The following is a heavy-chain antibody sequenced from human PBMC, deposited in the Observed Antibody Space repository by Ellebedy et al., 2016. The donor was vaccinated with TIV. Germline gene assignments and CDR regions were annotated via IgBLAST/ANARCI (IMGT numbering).Heavy chain of an antibody. V-gene: IGHV3-74*01. Sequence: GESLKISCAASGFTLSNYYTHWVRQVPGKGLVWVSYISHDGRTIHYADSVKGRFTISRDNAKNTLYLQMNSLRVEDTAVYYCARDPYYDFWGRMGGLDVWGQGTTVTVSS. CDR1: GFTLSNYY. J-gene: IGHJ6*02. D-gene: IGHD3-3*01. CDR3: ARDPYYDFWGRMGGLDV. CDR2: ISHDGRTI.